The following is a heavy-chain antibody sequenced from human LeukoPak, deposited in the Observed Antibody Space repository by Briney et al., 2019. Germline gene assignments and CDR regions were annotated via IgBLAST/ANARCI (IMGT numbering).Heavy chain of an antibody. V-gene: IGHV4-59*01. CDR2: IYYSGST. CDR3: ARGEPDSSGWYGAWDY. D-gene: IGHD6-19*01. J-gene: IGHJ4*02. CDR1: GGSISSYY. Sequence: SETLSLTCTVSGGSISSYYWSWIRQPPGKGLEWIGYIYYSGSTDYNPSLKSRVTISVDTSKNQFSLKLSSVTAADTAVHYCARGEPDSSGWYGAWDYWGQGTLVTVSS.